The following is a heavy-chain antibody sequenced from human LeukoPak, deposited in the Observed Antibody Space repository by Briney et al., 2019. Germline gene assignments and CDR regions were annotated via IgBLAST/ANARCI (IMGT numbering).Heavy chain of an antibody. V-gene: IGHV3-53*01. J-gene: IGHJ4*02. CDR2: IYSGGST. D-gene: IGHD6-19*01. Sequence: PGGSLRLSCAASGFTVSSNYMSWVRQAPGKGLEWVSVIYSGGSTYYADSVKGRFTISRDDSKNTLYLQMNSLRAEDTAVYYCAKDRYSSGQYYFDYWGQGTLVTVSS. CDR1: GFTVSSNY. CDR3: AKDRYSSGQYYFDY.